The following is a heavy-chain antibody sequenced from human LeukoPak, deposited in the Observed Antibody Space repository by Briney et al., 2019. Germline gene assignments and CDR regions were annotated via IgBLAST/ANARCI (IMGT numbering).Heavy chain of an antibody. D-gene: IGHD3-10*02. V-gene: IGHV3-48*03. CDR2: IISSGRTI. Sequence: PGGSLRLSCAASVFTFSSYEMNWVRQAPGKGLEWVLYIISSGRTIYYADSVKGRFTISRDNAKNSLYLQMNSLRAEDTAVYYCAALGITMIGGVWGKGTTVTISS. J-gene: IGHJ6*04. CDR1: VFTFSSYE. CDR3: AALGITMIGGV.